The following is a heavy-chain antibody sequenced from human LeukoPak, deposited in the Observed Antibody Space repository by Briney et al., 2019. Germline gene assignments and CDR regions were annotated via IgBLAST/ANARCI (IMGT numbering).Heavy chain of an antibody. V-gene: IGHV1-46*01. Sequence: ASVKVSCKASGYTFTSYYMHWVRQAPGQGLEWMGIINPSGGSTSYAQKFQGRVTMTRDMSTSTVYMELSSLRSEDTAVYYCARGKYCSSTSCYNWYYYYYMDVWGKGTTVTVSS. D-gene: IGHD2-2*02. CDR2: INPSGGST. CDR3: ARGKYCSSTSCYNWYYYYYMDV. CDR1: GYTFTSYY. J-gene: IGHJ6*03.